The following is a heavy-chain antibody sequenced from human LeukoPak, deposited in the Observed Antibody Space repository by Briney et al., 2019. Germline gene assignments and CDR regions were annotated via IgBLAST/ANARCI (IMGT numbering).Heavy chain of an antibody. Sequence: PSETLSLTWTVSGGSISSSSYYWGWIRQPPGKGLEWIGSIYYSGSTYYNPSLKSRVTISVDTSKNQFSLKLSSVTAADTAVYDCSRHLSCAARFELWAEGTLVTVSS. J-gene: IGHJ4*02. CDR2: IYYSGST. D-gene: IGHD3-3*01. CDR3: SRHLSCAARFEL. V-gene: IGHV4-39*01. CDR1: GGSISSSSYY.